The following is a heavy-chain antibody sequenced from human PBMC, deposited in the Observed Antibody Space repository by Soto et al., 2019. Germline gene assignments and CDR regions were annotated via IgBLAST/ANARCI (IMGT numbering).Heavy chain of an antibody. Sequence: QVQLVQSGAEVKKPGSSIKVSCTASGGTFSSYAINWVRQAPGQGLEWLGGIIPVFEAVNSAQRFQGRITVTAVQSTNTAYMELSSLRSEDTAVYYCATSFAFGCHPPHYFDFWGQGTLLIVSS. D-gene: IGHD3-10*01. CDR3: ATSFAFGCHPPHYFDF. CDR2: IIPVFEAV. V-gene: IGHV1-69*01. CDR1: GGTFSSYA. J-gene: IGHJ4*02.